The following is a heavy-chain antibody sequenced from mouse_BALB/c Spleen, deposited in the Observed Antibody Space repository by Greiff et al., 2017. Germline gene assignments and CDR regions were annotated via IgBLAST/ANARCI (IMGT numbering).Heavy chain of an antibody. V-gene: IGHV5-4*02. CDR1: GFTFSDYY. J-gene: IGHJ4*01. CDR2: ISDGGSYT. D-gene: IGHD2-14*01. CDR3: ASAYYRYLYAMDY. Sequence: EVQVVESGGGLVKPGGSLKLSCAASGFTFSDYYMYWVRQTPEKRLEWVATISDGGSYTYYPDSVKGRFTISRDNAKNNLYLQMSSLKSEDTAMYYCASAYYRYLYAMDYWGQGTSVTVSS.